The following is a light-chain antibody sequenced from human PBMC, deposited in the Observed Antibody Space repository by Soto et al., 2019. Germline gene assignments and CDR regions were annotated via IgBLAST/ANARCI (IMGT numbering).Light chain of an antibody. CDR3: QQRSNWPIT. CDR1: RSVSSY. CDR2: DAS. Sequence: EFVLTQSPATLSLSPGESATLSCRSTRSVSSYLAWYQQKPGQAPRLLIYDASSRPTDIPARFSGSGSGTDFTLTISSLEPEDFALYYCQQRSNWPITFGQGTQREIK. J-gene: IGKJ5*01. V-gene: IGKV3-11*01.